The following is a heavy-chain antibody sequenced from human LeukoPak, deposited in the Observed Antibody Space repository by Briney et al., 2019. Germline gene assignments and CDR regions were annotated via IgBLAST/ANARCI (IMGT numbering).Heavy chain of an antibody. CDR2: IYYSGST. Sequence: SETLSLTCTVSGGSISSYHWSWIRQPPGKGLEWIGYIYYSGSTNYNTSLKSRVTISVDTSKNQFSLKLSSVTAADTAVYYCARGAVTTVVTPSYYYYYMDVWGKGTTVTISS. V-gene: IGHV4-59*01. CDR3: ARGAVTTVVTPSYYYYYMDV. D-gene: IGHD4-23*01. CDR1: GGSISSYH. J-gene: IGHJ6*03.